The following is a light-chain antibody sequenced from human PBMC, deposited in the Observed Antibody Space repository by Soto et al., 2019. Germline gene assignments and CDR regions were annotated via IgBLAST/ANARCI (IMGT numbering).Light chain of an antibody. CDR3: QQYKGP. Sequence: IQMTQSPSTLSASVGDRGTITCRASHSISTWLAWYQQKPGKAPTLPIYDASSLESGVPSGFSGSGSGTEFTLTISSLQPDDFATYSCQQYKGPFGPGTQVDIK. CDR1: HSISTW. J-gene: IGKJ3*01. V-gene: IGKV1-5*01. CDR2: DAS.